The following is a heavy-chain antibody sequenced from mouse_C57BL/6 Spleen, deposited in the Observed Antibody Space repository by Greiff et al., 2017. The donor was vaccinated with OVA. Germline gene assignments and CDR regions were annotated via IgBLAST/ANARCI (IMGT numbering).Heavy chain of an antibody. CDR3: ARASLRRGWAY. CDR2: IYPGSGNT. V-gene: IGHV1-66*01. J-gene: IGHJ3*01. CDR1: GYSFTSYY. D-gene: IGHD2-12*01. Sequence: VKLQQSGPELVKPGASVKISCKASGYSFTSYYIHWVKQRPGQGLEWIGWIYPGSGNTKYNEKFKGKATLTADTSSSTAYMQLSSLTSEDSAVYYCARASLRRGWAYWGQGTLVTVSA.